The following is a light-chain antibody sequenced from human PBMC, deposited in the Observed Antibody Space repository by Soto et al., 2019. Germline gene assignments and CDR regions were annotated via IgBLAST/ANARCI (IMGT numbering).Light chain of an antibody. CDR1: QSVSSN. J-gene: IGKJ4*01. Sequence: EIVMTQSPATLSVSPGERATLSCRASQSVSSNLAWYHQKPGQAPRLIIYDASTRATGIPARPSGSGSGTEFTLTISSLQSEDFAVYYCQQYNDGLTFGGGTKVEIK. V-gene: IGKV3-15*01. CDR3: QQYNDGLT. CDR2: DAS.